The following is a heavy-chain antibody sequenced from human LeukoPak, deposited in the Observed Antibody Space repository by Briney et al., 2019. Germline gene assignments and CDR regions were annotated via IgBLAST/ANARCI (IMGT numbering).Heavy chain of an antibody. D-gene: IGHD3-22*01. V-gene: IGHV3-23*01. Sequence: GGSLRLSCAASGFTFSSYAMSWVRQAPGKGLEWVSAISGSGGSTYYADSVKGRFTISRDSSKNTLYLQMNSLRAEDTAVYYCAKDYYYDSSGVNFDYWGQGTLVTVSS. CDR3: AKDYYYDSSGVNFDY. CDR1: GFTFSSYA. J-gene: IGHJ4*02. CDR2: ISGSGGST.